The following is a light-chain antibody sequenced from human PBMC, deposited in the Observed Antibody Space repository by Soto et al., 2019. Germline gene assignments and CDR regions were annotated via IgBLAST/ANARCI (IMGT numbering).Light chain of an antibody. Sequence: EIVLTQSPGTLSLSPGARATLSCRASQSVASSFIAWCQQKPGQPPRLLIYTASSRAPGTPDRFTASGSGTDFTLTISRLEPEDFAVYYCHKYGPSPLTFGGGTKVEI. J-gene: IGKJ4*01. CDR2: TAS. V-gene: IGKV3-20*01. CDR3: HKYGPSPLT. CDR1: QSVASSF.